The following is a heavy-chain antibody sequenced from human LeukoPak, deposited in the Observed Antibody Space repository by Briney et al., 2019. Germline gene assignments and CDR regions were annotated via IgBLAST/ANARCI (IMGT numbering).Heavy chain of an antibody. CDR1: GFTFSSYS. D-gene: IGHD5-12*01. V-gene: IGHV3-23*01. Sequence: GGSLRLSCAASGFTFSSYSMNWVRQAPGKGLEWVSVVSGSGGSTHYADSVKGRFTISRDNSKNTLYLQMNSLRAEDTAVYYCARESLATIGVDYWGQGTLVTVSS. J-gene: IGHJ4*02. CDR3: ARESLATIGVDY. CDR2: VSGSGGST.